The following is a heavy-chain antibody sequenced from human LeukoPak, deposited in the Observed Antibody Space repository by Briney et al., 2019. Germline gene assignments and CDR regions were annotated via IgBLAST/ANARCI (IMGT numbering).Heavy chain of an antibody. CDR3: ARDHPKYCSSTSCPEYFQH. CDR2: ISAYNGNT. J-gene: IGHJ1*01. D-gene: IGHD2-2*01. Sequence: GASVKVSCKASGYTFTSYGISWVRQAPGQGLEWMGWISAYNGNTNYAQKLQGRVTMTTDTSTSTAYMELRSLRSDDTAVYYCARDHPKYCSSTSCPEYFQHWGQGTLVTVSS. V-gene: IGHV1-18*01. CDR1: GYTFTSYG.